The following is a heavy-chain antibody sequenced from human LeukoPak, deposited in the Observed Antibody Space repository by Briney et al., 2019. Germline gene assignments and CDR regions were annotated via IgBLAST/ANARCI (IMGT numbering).Heavy chain of an antibody. V-gene: IGHV1-46*01. CDR3: ARDFYESSGYYYDVFDI. D-gene: IGHD3-22*01. CDR1: GYTFTSYY. CDR2: INPSGGST. J-gene: IGHJ3*02. Sequence: GASVKVSCKASGYTFTSYYMHWVRQAPGQGLEWMGIINPSGGSTSYAQKFQGRVTMTRDMSTSTVYMELSSLRSEDTAVYYCARDFYESSGYYYDVFDIWGQGTMVTVSS.